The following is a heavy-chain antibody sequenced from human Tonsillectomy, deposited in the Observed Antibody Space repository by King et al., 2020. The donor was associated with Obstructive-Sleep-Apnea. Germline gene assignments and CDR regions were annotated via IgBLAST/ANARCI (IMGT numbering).Heavy chain of an antibody. CDR3: ARRRGAGGSDY. CDR2: MNPNSGNT. D-gene: IGHD2-15*01. V-gene: IGHV1-8*01. Sequence: VQLVESGAEVKKPGASVKVSCKASGYSFTSYDIDWVRQATGQGLEGMGWMNPNSGNTGYAQKFQGRVTMTRSNSISTAYMDLSSLGSDDTAVYYCARRRGAGGSDYWGQGTLVTVSS. CDR1: GYSFTSYD. J-gene: IGHJ4*02.